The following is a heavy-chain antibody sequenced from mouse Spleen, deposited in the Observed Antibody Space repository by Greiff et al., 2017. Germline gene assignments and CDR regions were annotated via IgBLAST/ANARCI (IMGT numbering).Heavy chain of an antibody. V-gene: IGHV5-9-2*01. CDR3: ARQEDYGSSYAMDY. D-gene: IGHD1-1*01. CDR1: GFTFSSYG. CDR2: ISGGGSYT. J-gene: IGHJ4*01. Sequence: EVKLVESGGGLVKPGGSLKLSCAASGFTFSSYGMSWVRQTPEKRLEWVATISGGGSYTYYPDSVKGRFTISRDNAKNNLYLQMSSLRSEDTALYYCARQEDYGSSYAMDYWVQGTSVTVSS.